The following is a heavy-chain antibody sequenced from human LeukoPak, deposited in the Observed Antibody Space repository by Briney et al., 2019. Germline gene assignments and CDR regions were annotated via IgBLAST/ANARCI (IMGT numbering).Heavy chain of an antibody. CDR3: AKAIGYSGYADFDY. CDR1: GFTFSSYA. D-gene: IGHD5-12*01. V-gene: IGHV3-23*01. Sequence: GGSLRLSCAASGFTFSSYAMSWVRQAPGKGLEWVSAISGSGGSTYYADSVKGRFTISRDNTKNTLYLQMNSLRAEDTAVYYYAKAIGYSGYADFDYWGQGTLVTVSS. J-gene: IGHJ4*02. CDR2: ISGSGGST.